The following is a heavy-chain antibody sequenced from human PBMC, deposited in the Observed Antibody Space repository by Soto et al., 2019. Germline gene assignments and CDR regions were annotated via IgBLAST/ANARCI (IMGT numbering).Heavy chain of an antibody. CDR3: ARDGLSGGDAFDI. J-gene: IGHJ3*02. Sequence: QVQLQESGPGLLKPSQTLSLTCTVSGGSIRSDGYYWSWIRQRPGKGLEWIGYMNYRGITYYNPSLKSRLTISEDTSKNHFSLHLNSVTAADTAVYYCARDGLSGGDAFDIWGQGTMVVVSS. CDR2: MNYRGIT. CDR1: GGSIRSDGYY. D-gene: IGHD3-10*01. V-gene: IGHV4-31*03.